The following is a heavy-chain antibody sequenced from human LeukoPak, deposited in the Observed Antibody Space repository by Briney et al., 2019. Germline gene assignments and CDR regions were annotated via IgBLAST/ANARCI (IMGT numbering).Heavy chain of an antibody. D-gene: IGHD3-22*01. J-gene: IGHJ4*02. CDR3: ARGYYYDSSGYYEVFDY. V-gene: IGHV3-23*01. CDR1: GFTFSRYA. CDR2: ISGSGGST. Sequence: QTGGSLRLSCAASGFTFSRYAMNWVRQAPGKGLEWVSAISGSGGSTYYADSVKGRFTISRDNSKNTLYLQINSLRAEDTAVYYCARGYYYDSSGYYEVFDYWGQGTLVTVSS.